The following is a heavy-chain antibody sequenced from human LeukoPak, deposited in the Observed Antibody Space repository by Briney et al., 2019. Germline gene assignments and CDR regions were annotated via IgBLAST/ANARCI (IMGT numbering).Heavy chain of an antibody. CDR3: ARDPGATAMALYFDL. Sequence: GGSLRLSCAASGFTFSSYWMSWVRQAPGKGLEWVANIKQDGSEKYYVDSVKGRFTISRDNAKNSLYLQMNSLRAEDTAVYYCARDPGATAMALYFDLWGRGTLVTVSS. CDR2: IKQDGSEK. CDR1: GFTFSSYW. D-gene: IGHD5-18*01. J-gene: IGHJ2*01. V-gene: IGHV3-7*01.